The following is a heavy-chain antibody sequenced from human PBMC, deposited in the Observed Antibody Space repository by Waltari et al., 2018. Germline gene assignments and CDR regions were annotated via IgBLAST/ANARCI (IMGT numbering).Heavy chain of an antibody. J-gene: IGHJ4*02. D-gene: IGHD1-26*01. CDR2: INTNTGNP. CDR3: ARGGGTFSKPQYFDS. V-gene: IGHV7-4-1*02. Sequence: QVQLVQSGSELKKSGASVKVSCKASGNIFTTSGINWGRQAPGQGLEWMGWINTNTGNPTYVQGFTGRFVFSLDTSVSTAYLQISSLKAEDSAIYYCARGGGTFSKPQYFDSWGQGTRVTVSS. CDR1: GNIFTTSG.